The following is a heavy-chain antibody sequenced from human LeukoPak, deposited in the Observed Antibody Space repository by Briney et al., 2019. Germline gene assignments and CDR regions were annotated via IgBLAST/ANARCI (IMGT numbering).Heavy chain of an antibody. CDR1: GLTFSSYA. CDR3: VKDLSGSYTFDY. Sequence: GGSLRLSCSASGLTFSSYAMHWVRQAPGKGLEYVSGINDNGRRTHYADSVKGRFTISRDDSKNTLFLQMNSLRAEDTAVYHCVKDLSGSYTFDYWGQGTLVTVSS. CDR2: INDNGRRT. D-gene: IGHD1-26*01. V-gene: IGHV3-64*03. J-gene: IGHJ4*02.